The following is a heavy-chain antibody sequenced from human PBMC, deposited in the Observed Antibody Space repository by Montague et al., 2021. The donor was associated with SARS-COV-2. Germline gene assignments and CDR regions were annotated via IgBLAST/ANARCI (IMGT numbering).Heavy chain of an antibody. Sequence: SETLSLTCAVYGGSFSGYYWTWICQSPGKGLEWIAEINHSGTTNYNFNPSLRSRVTISVDTSKSQFSLKLSSVTAADTGVYYCARWDPQTLTLIGLRGKSASDYWGQGTPVTVSS. CDR3: ARWDPQTLTLIGLRGKSASDY. V-gene: IGHV4-34*01. D-gene: IGHD4-23*01. CDR2: INHSGTT. J-gene: IGHJ4*02. CDR1: GGSFSGYY.